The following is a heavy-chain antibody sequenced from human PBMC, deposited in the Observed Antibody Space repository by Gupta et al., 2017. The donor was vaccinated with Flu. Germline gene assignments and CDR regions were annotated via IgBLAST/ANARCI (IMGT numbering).Heavy chain of an antibody. CDR1: A. CDR2: ISYSDGSA. V-gene: IGHV3-23*01. D-gene: IGHD6-13*01. CDR3: AKLGDSSWYKTNWFDP. J-gene: IGHJ5*02. Sequence: AMSWVRQAPGKGLEWVSVISYSDGSAYYADSVKGRFTISRDNSKNTLYLHMNSLRAEDTAIYYCAKLGDSSWYKTNWFDPWGQGTLVTVSS.